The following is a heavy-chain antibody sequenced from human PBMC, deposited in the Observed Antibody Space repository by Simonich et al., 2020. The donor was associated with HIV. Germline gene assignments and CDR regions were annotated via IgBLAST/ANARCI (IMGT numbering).Heavy chain of an antibody. D-gene: IGHD6-13*01. J-gene: IGHJ1*01. CDR2: INHSGRT. CDR1: GGSFSGYY. Sequence: QVQLQQWGAGLLKPSETLSLTCAVYGGSFSGYYWSWIRQPPGKGLEWIGEINHSGRTNSNPSRKSRVTISVDTSKNRFSLKLSSVTAADTAVYYCARLTAGGLGEYFQHWGQGTLVTVSS. CDR3: ARLTAGGLGEYFQH. V-gene: IGHV4-34*01.